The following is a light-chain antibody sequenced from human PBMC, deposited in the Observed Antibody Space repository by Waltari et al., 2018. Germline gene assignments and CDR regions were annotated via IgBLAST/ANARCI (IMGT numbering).Light chain of an antibody. CDR2: DVT. Sequence: QSALTQPASVSGSPGQSIAISCTGTSSDVGGSDYVSWYQHHPGKAPKFLIYDVTKRPSGFLERFSGSKSGNTASLTISGLQADDGADFFCASYTSTSTWVFGGGAKLTVL. CDR3: ASYTSTSTWV. CDR1: SSDVGGSDY. V-gene: IGLV2-14*03. J-gene: IGLJ3*02.